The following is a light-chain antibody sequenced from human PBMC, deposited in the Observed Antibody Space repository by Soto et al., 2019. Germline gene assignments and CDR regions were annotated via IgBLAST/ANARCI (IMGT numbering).Light chain of an antibody. V-gene: IGLV2-14*03. CDR1: SSDVGLYNH. CDR2: DVY. CDR3: SSHTSSPTLVI. Sequence: QSALTQPASVSGSPGQSITISCSGSSSDVGLYNHVSWYQQHPGKAPKIIIYDVYNRPSGISNRFSGSKSGNTASLTISGLQAEDEADYHCSSHTSSPTLVIFGGGTKL. J-gene: IGLJ2*01.